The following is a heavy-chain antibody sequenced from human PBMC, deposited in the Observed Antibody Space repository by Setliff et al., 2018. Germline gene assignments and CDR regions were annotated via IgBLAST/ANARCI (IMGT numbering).Heavy chain of an antibody. CDR1: GFSISSGYY. V-gene: IGHV4-38-2*01. CDR3: ARTGTYRYFDS. J-gene: IGHJ4*02. Sequence: SETLSLTCAVSGFSISSGYYWGWIRQPPGKGLEWIGRIHYRGTTYSNVSLASRLTISVDTSKNQFSLQLTSVTAADTAVYYCARTGTYRYFDSWGQGTRVTVSS. D-gene: IGHD1-1*01. CDR2: IHYRGTT.